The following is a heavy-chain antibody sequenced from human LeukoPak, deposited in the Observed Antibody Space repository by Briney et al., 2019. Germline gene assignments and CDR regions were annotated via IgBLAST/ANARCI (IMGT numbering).Heavy chain of an antibody. CDR3: AWGEEHTRVQFDY. CDR2: ISSSSSYI. D-gene: IGHD1-1*01. Sequence: PGGSLRLSCAASGFTFSSYSMNWVRQAPGKGLEWVSSISSSSSYIYYADSVKGRFTISRDNAKNSLYLQMNSLRAEDTAVYYCAWGEEHTRVQFDYWGQGTLVTVSS. CDR1: GFTFSSYS. V-gene: IGHV3-21*01. J-gene: IGHJ4*02.